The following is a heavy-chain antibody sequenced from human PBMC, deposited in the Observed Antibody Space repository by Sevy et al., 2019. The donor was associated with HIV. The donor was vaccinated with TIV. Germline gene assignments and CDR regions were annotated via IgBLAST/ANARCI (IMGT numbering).Heavy chain of an antibody. CDR3: VRIRFQTGAFDS. Sequence: ASVKVSCKASGYTFTGHYLHWVRQAPGQGLEWMGWIDPISGGTKHAQNFKGRVTMARDTSISTAYMELGSLRFDDTAMYYCVRIRFQTGAFDSWGQGTLVTVSS. D-gene: IGHD7-27*01. J-gene: IGHJ4*02. CDR2: IDPISGGT. V-gene: IGHV1-2*02. CDR1: GYTFTGHY.